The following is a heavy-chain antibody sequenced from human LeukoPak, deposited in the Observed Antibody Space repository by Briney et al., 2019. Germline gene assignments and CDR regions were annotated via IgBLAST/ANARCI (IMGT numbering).Heavy chain of an antibody. J-gene: IGHJ4*02. Sequence: GGSLRLSCSASGFTFSSYAVHWVRQAPGKGLEYVSAISSNGGSTYYADSVKGRFTISRDNSKNTLYLQMSSLRAEDTAVYYCVKDYDYVWGSYLDQVYWGQGTLVTVSS. D-gene: IGHD3-16*02. CDR2: ISSNGGST. CDR3: VKDYDYVWGSYLDQVY. CDR1: GFTFSSYA. V-gene: IGHV3-64D*06.